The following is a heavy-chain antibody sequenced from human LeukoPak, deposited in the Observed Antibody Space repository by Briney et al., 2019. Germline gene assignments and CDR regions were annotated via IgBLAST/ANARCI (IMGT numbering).Heavy chain of an antibody. Sequence: ASVKVSCKASGYTFNTYGISWVRQAPRQGPEGMGWINTQNGNTNYAQKLQGRVTMTKDTSTSTAYMELRSLTSDDTAVYYCARKTIGYHWFDPWGQGTLVTVSS. CDR2: INTQNGNT. V-gene: IGHV1-18*01. J-gene: IGHJ5*02. CDR1: GYTFNTYG. CDR3: ARKTIGYHWFDP. D-gene: IGHD5-12*01.